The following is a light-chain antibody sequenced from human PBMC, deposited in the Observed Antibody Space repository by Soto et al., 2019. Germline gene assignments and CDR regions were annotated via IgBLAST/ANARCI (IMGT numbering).Light chain of an antibody. CDR3: QQSYNTPRT. CDR1: QSISTY. CDR2: DAS. Sequence: DIQMTQSPSSLSASVGDRVTITCRASQSISTYLNWYQQKPGKAPKLLIYDASSLQSGVPSRFSGGGSATDFTLTISSLQPEDFAAYHCQQSYNTPRTFGQGTKVEIK. J-gene: IGKJ1*01. V-gene: IGKV1-39*01.